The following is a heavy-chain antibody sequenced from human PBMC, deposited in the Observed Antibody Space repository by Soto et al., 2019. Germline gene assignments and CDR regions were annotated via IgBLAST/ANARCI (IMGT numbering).Heavy chain of an antibody. V-gene: IGHV3-23*01. J-gene: IGHJ1*01. Sequence: PGGSLRLSCAASGFSFSDYSMIWVRQAPGKVLGWVSGLYGSDGGIHYADSVKGRFTISRDNYANSVYLQMNSLRVEDTDIYYCAKDAVSRDGVWLADDWGQGTVVTVSS. D-gene: IGHD5-12*01. CDR1: GFSFSDYS. CDR2: LYGSDGGI. CDR3: AKDAVSRDGVWLADD.